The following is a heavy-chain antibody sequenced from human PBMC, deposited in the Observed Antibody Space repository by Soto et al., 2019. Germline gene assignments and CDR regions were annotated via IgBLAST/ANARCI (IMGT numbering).Heavy chain of an antibody. CDR2: IYYSGST. Sequence: SETLSLTCTVSGGSISSYYWSWIRQPPGKGLEWIGYIYYSGSTNYNPSPKSRVTIPVDTSQNRFSLKLSPVTAADTAVYYCARALTVTRGDPFDIWGQGTMVTVSS. J-gene: IGHJ3*02. CDR3: ARALTVTRGDPFDI. D-gene: IGHD4-4*01. CDR1: GGSISSYY. V-gene: IGHV4-59*01.